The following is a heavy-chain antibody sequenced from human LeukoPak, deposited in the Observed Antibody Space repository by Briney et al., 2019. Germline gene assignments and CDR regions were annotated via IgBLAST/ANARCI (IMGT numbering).Heavy chain of an antibody. CDR1: GFTFSSYW. D-gene: IGHD3-22*01. CDR3: ARDSPTTYYSDSRAFYGMDA. J-gene: IGHJ6*02. Sequence: GGSLRLSCAASGFTFSSYWMSWVRQAPGKGLEWVANIKQDGGEKTYVDSVKGRFTISRDNTKNSLYLQMNSLRAEDTAVYYCARDSPTTYYSDSRAFYGMDAWGQGTTVTVSS. V-gene: IGHV3-7*01. CDR2: IKQDGGEK.